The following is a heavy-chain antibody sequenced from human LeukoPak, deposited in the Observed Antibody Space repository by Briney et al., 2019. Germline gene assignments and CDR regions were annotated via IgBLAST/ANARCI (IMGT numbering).Heavy chain of an antibody. V-gene: IGHV3-48*01. CDR1: GFTLSSYN. CDR3: ARRSFNYNYMDV. Sequence: PGGSPRLSCAASGFTLSSYNMNWVRQAPGKGLEWVSSITGSSSTIYYADSVKGRFTISRDNAKNSLYLQMNSLRADDTAVYYCARRSFNYNYMDVWGKGTTVTVSS. J-gene: IGHJ6*03. CDR2: ITGSSSTI.